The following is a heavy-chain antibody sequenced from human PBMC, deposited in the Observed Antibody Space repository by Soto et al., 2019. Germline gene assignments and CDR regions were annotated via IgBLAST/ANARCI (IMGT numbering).Heavy chain of an antibody. V-gene: IGHV3-23*01. Sequence: PGGSLRLSCVASGFTFSNYAMSWVRQAPGKGLEWVSGIRSSGGGTYYADSVKGRFTISRDNSKNTLYLQMNSLSAEDTAVYYCAKDISSSWFGGFDYWGQGTLVTVSS. CDR2: IRSSGGGT. CDR3: AKDISSSWFGGFDY. D-gene: IGHD6-13*01. J-gene: IGHJ4*02. CDR1: GFTFSNYA.